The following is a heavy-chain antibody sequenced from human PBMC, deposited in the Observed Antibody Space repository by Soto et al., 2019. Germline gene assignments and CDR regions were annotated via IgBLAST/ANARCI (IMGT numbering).Heavy chain of an antibody. Sequence: PGGSLRLSCSASGFTFREYSMHWVRQAPGQRLQYVSTISSDGDITYYADSVKGRFTISRDNSKNTLYLQMNSLRPEDTAVYYCVKVSTFYDILAGYYSTNFFDPWGQGTLVTVPQ. CDR3: VKVSTFYDILAGYYSTNFFDP. J-gene: IGHJ5*02. V-gene: IGHV3-64D*06. CDR1: GFTFREYS. D-gene: IGHD3-9*01. CDR2: ISSDGDIT.